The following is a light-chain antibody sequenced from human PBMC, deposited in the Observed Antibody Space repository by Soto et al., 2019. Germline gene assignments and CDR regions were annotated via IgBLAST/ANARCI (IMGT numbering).Light chain of an antibody. Sequence: EIVMTQSPATRSVSPGERATLSCRASQSVSSNVAWYQQIPGQTPRLLIYGASTRATGIPVRFSGSGSGTEFTLTISSLQSEDFAVYYCHQYDDGPYTFGQGTKVEI. CDR3: HQYDDGPYT. V-gene: IGKV3-15*01. CDR1: QSVSSN. CDR2: GAS. J-gene: IGKJ2*01.